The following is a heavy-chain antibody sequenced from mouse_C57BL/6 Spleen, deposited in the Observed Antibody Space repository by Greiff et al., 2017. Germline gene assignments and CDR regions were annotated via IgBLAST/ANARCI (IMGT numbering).Heavy chain of an antibody. Sequence: VKLMESGPELVKPGASVKISCKASGYAFSSSWMNWVKQRPGKGLEWIGRIYPGDGDTNYNGKFKGKATLTADKSSSTAYMQLSSLTSEDSAVYFCARHYGNSYAMDYWGQGTSVTVSS. CDR1: GYAFSSSW. D-gene: IGHD2-1*01. V-gene: IGHV1-82*01. CDR2: IYPGDGDT. J-gene: IGHJ4*01. CDR3: ARHYGNSYAMDY.